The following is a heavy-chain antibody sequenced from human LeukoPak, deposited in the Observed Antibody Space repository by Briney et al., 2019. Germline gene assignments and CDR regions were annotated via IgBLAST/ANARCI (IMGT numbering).Heavy chain of an antibody. CDR2: ISSSSSYI. V-gene: IGHV3-21*01. Sequence: PGGSLRLSCAASGFTFSSYWMSWVRQAPGKGLEWVSSISSSSSYIYYADSVKGRFTISRDNSRNTLYLQMDSLSAEDTAVYYCVKVDTWGQGTLVTVSS. CDR3: VKVDT. J-gene: IGHJ4*02. D-gene: IGHD3-22*01. CDR1: GFTFSSYW.